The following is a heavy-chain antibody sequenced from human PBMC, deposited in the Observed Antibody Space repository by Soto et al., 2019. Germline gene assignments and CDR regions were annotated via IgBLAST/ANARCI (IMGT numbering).Heavy chain of an antibody. V-gene: IGHV4-31*03. J-gene: IGHJ6*02. CDR2: IYYSGST. D-gene: IGHD3-10*01. CDR3: ARDRSHVGSDYYYGMDV. Sequence: PSETLSLTCTVSGGSISGGYYWSWIRQHPGKGLEWIGYIYYSGSTYYNPSLKSRVTISVDTSKNQFSLKLSSVTAADTAVYYCARDRSHVGSDYYYGMDVWGQGTTVTVSS. CDR1: GGSISGGYY.